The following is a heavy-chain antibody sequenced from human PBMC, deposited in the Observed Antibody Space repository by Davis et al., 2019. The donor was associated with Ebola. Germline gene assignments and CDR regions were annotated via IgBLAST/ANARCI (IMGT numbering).Heavy chain of an antibody. Sequence: PGGSLRLSCKGSGYSFTSYWIGWVRQMPGKGLEWMGIIYPGDSDTRYSPSFQGQVTISADKSISTAYLQWSSLKASDTAMYYCARRYSGSYYEMDVWGQGTTVTVSS. CDR1: GYSFTSYW. D-gene: IGHD1-26*01. V-gene: IGHV5-51*01. CDR2: IYPGDSDT. CDR3: ARRYSGSYYEMDV. J-gene: IGHJ6*02.